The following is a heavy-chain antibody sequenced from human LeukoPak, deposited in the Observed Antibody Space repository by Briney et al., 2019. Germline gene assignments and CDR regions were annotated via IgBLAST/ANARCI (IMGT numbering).Heavy chain of an antibody. J-gene: IGHJ5*02. CDR3: ASSRAGTLKVHNWFDP. CDR2: IDPTDSYT. V-gene: IGHV5-10-1*01. Sequence: GESLKISCKGSGYSFSSYWISWVRQMPGKGLEWMGWIDPTDSYTDYSPSFQGHVTISVDRSISTAYLQWSSLKASDTAMYFCASSRAGTLKVHNWFDPWGQGSLVTVSS. D-gene: IGHD6-19*01. CDR1: GYSFSSYW.